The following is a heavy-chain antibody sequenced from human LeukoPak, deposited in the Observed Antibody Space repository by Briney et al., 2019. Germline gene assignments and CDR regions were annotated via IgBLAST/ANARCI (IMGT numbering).Heavy chain of an antibody. CDR1: GFTFDKYA. CDR2: ISADGTT. Sequence: PGGSLRLSCAASGFTFDKYAMHWVRQRPGKGLEWVSVISADGTTDHADSVKGRLTVSRDNSKESLFLQMNSLRAEDTALYYCATWAFYHGLDVWGQGTPVTVSS. CDR3: ATWAFYHGLDV. J-gene: IGHJ6*02. V-gene: IGHV3-43*02. D-gene: IGHD1-26*01.